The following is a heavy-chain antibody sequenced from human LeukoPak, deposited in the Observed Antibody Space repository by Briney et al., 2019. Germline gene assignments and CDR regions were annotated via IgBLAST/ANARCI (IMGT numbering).Heavy chain of an antibody. J-gene: IGHJ3*02. CDR3: AKDRSTGIYCSGGSCLPDAFDI. V-gene: IGHV3-53*01. D-gene: IGHD2-15*01. CDR1: GFTVSTNY. CDR2: TYSSGTT. Sequence: GGSLRLSCAASGFTVSTNYMSWVRQAPGKGLEWVSLTYSSGTTYYADSVKGRFTISRDNSKNTLYLQMNSLRAEDTAVYYCAKDRSTGIYCSGGSCLPDAFDIWGQGTMVTVSS.